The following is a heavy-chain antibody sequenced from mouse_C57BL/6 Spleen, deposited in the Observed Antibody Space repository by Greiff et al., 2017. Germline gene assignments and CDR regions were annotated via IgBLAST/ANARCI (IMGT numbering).Heavy chain of an antibody. Sequence: VQLQQSGPELVKPGASVKISCKASGYAFSSSWMHWVKQRPGKGLEWLGRIYPGDGDTNYNGKFKGTATLTADKSASTAYMQLSIRTSEDSAVYFLASPRTAQATPCADWGQGTLVTVSA. J-gene: IGHJ3*01. CDR1: GYAFSSSW. CDR3: ASPRTAQATPCAD. CDR2: IYPGDGDT. V-gene: IGHV1-82*01. D-gene: IGHD3-2*02.